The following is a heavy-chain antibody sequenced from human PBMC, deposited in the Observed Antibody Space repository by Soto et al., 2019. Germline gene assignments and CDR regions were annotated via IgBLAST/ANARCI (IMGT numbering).Heavy chain of an antibody. D-gene: IGHD6-19*01. V-gene: IGHV3-30*18. J-gene: IGHJ4*02. CDR3: AKGGRQWLVTSDFNY. CDR2: VSHDGRNT. Sequence: VPLVESGGGVVQPWRSLRLSCTASGFTFSDYAMHWVRQAPGKGLEWVAVVSHDGRNTHYADSVKGRFTISRDRSKNTVSLEMTSLRAEDTAVYYCAKGGRQWLVTSDFNYWGQGALVTVSS. CDR1: GFTFSDYA.